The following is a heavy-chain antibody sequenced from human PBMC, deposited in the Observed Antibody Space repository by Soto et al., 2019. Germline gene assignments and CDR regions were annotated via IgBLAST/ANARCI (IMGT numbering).Heavy chain of an antibody. CDR1: GYTFTSYG. J-gene: IGHJ4*02. CDR3: ARDNGYESDY. CDR2: ISAYNGNT. D-gene: IGHD5-18*01. V-gene: IGHV1-18*01. Sequence: QVQLVQSGAEVKKPGASVKVSCKASGYTFTSYGISWVRQAPEKGLEWMGWISAYNGNTNSAQKLQGRVTMTTDTPTSTAYMELRSLRSDDTVVYCLARDNGYESDYRGQGTLVTVSS.